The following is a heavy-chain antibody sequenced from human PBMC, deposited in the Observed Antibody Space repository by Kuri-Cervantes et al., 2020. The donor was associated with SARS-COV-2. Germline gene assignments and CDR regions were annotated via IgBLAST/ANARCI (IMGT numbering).Heavy chain of an antibody. V-gene: IGHV4-59*01. CDR2: IYYSGST. CDR1: GSSISSYY. J-gene: IGHJ5*02. Sequence: GSLRLSCTVSGSSISSYYWSWIRQPPGKGLEWIGYIYYSGSTNYNPSLKSRVTISVDTSKNQFSLKLSSVTAADTAVYYCARELGLTTVNWFDPWGQGTLVTVSS. CDR3: ARELGLTTVNWFDP. D-gene: IGHD4-17*01.